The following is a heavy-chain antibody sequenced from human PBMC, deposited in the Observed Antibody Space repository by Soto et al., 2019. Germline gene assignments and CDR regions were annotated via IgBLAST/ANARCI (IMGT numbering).Heavy chain of an antibody. Sequence: PSETLSLTCTVSGGSLSSFYWSWIRQPAGKGLEWIGRMYTTGSTNYNPSLKSRVTMSVDTSKNHFSLTLTSVTAADTAVYYCMIEYAGYPKYWGQGTLVTVSS. CDR1: GGSLSSFY. J-gene: IGHJ4*02. D-gene: IGHD3-9*01. V-gene: IGHV4-4*07. CDR2: MYTTGST. CDR3: MIEYAGYPKY.